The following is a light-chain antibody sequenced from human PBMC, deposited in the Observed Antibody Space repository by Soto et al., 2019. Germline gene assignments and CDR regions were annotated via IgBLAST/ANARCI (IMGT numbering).Light chain of an antibody. V-gene: IGKV3-20*01. Sequence: EIVLTQSPGTLSLSPGERATLSCRASQSVSSNYLAWYQKRPGRAPRLLIYGASSRDTGIPDRFSGSGSGTDFTLTISSLQPEDFAIYYCQQSFNSPRTFGQGTKVDI. J-gene: IGKJ1*01. CDR1: QSVSSNY. CDR2: GAS. CDR3: QQSFNSPRT.